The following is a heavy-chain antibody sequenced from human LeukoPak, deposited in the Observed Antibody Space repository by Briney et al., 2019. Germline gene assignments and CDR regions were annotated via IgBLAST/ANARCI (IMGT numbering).Heavy chain of an antibody. Sequence: SETLSLTCTVSGGSISSSSYYWGWIRQPPGKGLEWIGSIYYSGSTYYNPSLKSRVTISVDTSKNQFSLKLSSVTAADTAVYYCASLLLGYCSSTSCRRPFDYWGQGTLVTVSS. CDR2: IYYSGST. CDR3: ASLLLGYCSSTSCRRPFDY. CDR1: GGSISSSSYY. V-gene: IGHV4-39*01. J-gene: IGHJ4*02. D-gene: IGHD2-2*01.